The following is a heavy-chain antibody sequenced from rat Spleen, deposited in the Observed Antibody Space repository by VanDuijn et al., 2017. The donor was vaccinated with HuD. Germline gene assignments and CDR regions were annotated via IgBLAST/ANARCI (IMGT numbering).Heavy chain of an antibody. D-gene: IGHD1-12*01. V-gene: IGHV5S13*01. CDR1: GFTFSNYG. Sequence: EVQLVESGGGLVQPGRSLKLSCAASGFTFSNYGMSWVRQTPTKGRERVASISTGGGNTYYRDSVKGRFTISRDNAKSTLYLQMNSLRSEDTATYYCTPYEGGSAYWGQGTLVTVSS. J-gene: IGHJ3*01. CDR3: TPYEGGSAY. CDR2: ISTGGGNT.